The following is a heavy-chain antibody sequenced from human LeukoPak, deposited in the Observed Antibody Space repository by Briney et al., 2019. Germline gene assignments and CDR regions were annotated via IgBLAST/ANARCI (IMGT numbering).Heavy chain of an antibody. CDR1: GFTFSDYY. J-gene: IGHJ4*02. V-gene: IGHV3-11*04. CDR3: AKGGSSSWDFFDY. Sequence: GGSLRLSCAASGFTFSDYYMSWIRQAPGKGLEWVSYISSSGRTIYYADSVKGRFTVSRDNSKNTLFLQMNSLRAVDTAVYYCAKGGSSSWDFFDYWGQGTLVTVSS. D-gene: IGHD6-13*01. CDR2: ISSSGRTI.